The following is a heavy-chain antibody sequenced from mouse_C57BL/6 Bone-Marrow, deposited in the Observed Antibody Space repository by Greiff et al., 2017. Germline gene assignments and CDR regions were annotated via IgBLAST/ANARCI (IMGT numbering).Heavy chain of an antibody. D-gene: IGHD2-3*01. J-gene: IGHJ1*03. CDR3: ARSGDGYWYFDF. V-gene: IGHV1-61*01. Sequence: QVQLQQPGAELVRPGSSVKLSCKASGYTFTSYWMDWVKQRPGQGLEWIGNIYPSDSESHYNQKFKDKATLTVDKSSSTAYMQLSSLTSEDSAVYYCARSGDGYWYFDFWGTGTTVTVSS. CDR1: GYTFTSYW. CDR2: IYPSDSES.